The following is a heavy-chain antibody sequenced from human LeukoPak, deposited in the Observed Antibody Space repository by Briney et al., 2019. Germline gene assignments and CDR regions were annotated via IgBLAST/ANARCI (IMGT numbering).Heavy chain of an antibody. D-gene: IGHD2/OR15-2a*01. CDR2: INTKTVNP. CDR3: GRGRGPHLNNGKYFFVDY. CDR1: GYTFSTYA. J-gene: IGHJ4*02. Sequence: GASVKVSCKTSGYTFSTYAINWVRQAPGQGLEWMGWINTKTVNPTYAPGFTGRSVFSLETSVTTAHLQISSLKAEDTAVYYCGRGRGPHLNNGKYFFVDYWGQGTLVTVSS. V-gene: IGHV7-4-1*02.